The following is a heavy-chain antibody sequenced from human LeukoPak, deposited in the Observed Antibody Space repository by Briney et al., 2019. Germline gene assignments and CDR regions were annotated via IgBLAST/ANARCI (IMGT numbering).Heavy chain of an antibody. J-gene: IGHJ3*02. CDR1: GFTFSSYS. CDR3: ARARRSWFGELFYAVDI. D-gene: IGHD3-10*01. Sequence: GGSLRLSCAASGFTFSSYSMNWVRQAPGKGLEWVSYISSSSSTIYYADSVKGRFTISRDNAKNSLYLQMNSLRAEDTAVYYCARARRSWFGELFYAVDIWGQGTMVTVSS. CDR2: ISSSSSTI. V-gene: IGHV3-48*01.